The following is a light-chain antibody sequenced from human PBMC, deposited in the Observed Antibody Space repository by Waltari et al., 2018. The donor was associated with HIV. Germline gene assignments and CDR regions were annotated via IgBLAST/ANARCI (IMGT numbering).Light chain of an antibody. CDR1: DRDLCFSNV. Sequence: SGLTQPASLSGFPGTSITISCPCADRDLCFSNVIARYQQHPGQVPKVILSKVDSPASGISHRFSGSKSGNTASLTISGLQAEDEAVYYCASYTANDTVIFAGGTTVTVL. CDR2: KVD. CDR3: ASYTANDTVI. V-gene: IGLV2-14*01. J-gene: IGLJ2*01.